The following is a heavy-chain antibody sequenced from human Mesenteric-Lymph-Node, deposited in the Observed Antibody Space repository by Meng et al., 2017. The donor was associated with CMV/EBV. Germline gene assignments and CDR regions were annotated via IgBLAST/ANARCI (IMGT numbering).Heavy chain of an antibody. V-gene: IGHV4-39*02. CDR1: GGSIISGDYY. Sequence: SETLSLTCAVSGGSIISGDYYWGWIRQPPGEGLEWIGSIYETGATYYNPSLNSRVTMSIHTSKDHFSLRLTSVTAADTAVYFCARDHTTMVAPTGLGYIRFDPWGQGTLVTVSS. J-gene: IGHJ5*02. CDR3: ARDHTTMVAPTGLGYIRFDP. CDR2: IYETGAT. D-gene: IGHD3-9*01.